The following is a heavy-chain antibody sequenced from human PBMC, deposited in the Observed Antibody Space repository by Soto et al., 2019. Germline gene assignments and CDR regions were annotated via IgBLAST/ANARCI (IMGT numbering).Heavy chain of an antibody. CDR1: GFTFSNYG. D-gene: IGHD3-9*01. V-gene: IGHV3-30*18. J-gene: IGHJ3*02. Sequence: PGGSLRLSCAASGFTFSNYGMHWVRQAPGKGLEWVAVIAFDGINKYYAESVKGRFTVSRDNSKNTVYLQMNSLSAEDTALYYCAKDQGKVDWLDAYDAFDIWGQGTMVTVSS. CDR3: AKDQGKVDWLDAYDAFDI. CDR2: IAFDGINK.